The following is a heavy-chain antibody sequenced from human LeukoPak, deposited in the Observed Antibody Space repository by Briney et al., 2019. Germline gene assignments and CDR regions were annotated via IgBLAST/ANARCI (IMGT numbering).Heavy chain of an antibody. CDR3: ARSAIDAFDI. CDR1: GGSISSYY. J-gene: IGHJ3*02. D-gene: IGHD6-25*01. CDR2: IYNSGST. Sequence: PSETLSLTCTVSGGSISSYYWSWIRQPPGKGLECIEYIYNSGSTNYNPSLKSRVSISVGTSKNQFSLELSSVTAADTAVYYCARSAIDAFDIWGQGTMVTVSS. V-gene: IGHV4-59*08.